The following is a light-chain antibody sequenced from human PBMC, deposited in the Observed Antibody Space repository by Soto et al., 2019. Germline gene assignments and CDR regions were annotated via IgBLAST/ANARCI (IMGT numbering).Light chain of an antibody. V-gene: IGKV3-20*01. J-gene: IGKJ5*01. CDR1: QSVSSAY. CDR2: GAS. Sequence: EIVLTQSPGTLSLSPGERVTLSCRASQSVSSAYLACYQQKRGQAPRLLIYGASNRATGIPDRFSGSGSGTAFTLTISRLEPEDFAVYYCQQYGSSPPSVTFGQGTRLEIK. CDR3: QQYGSSPPSVT.